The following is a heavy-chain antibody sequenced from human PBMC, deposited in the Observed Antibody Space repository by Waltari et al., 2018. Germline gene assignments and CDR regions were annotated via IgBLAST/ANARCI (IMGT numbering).Heavy chain of an antibody. CDR3: ARPGIAAAGMGYWYFDL. V-gene: IGHV1-69*01. J-gene: IGHJ2*01. D-gene: IGHD6-13*01. CDR2: IIPIFGTA. CDR1: GGTFSSYA. Sequence: QVQLVQSGAEVKKPGSSVKVSCKASGGTFSSYAISWVRQAPGQGLEWRGGIIPIFGTANYAQKFQGRVTITADESTSTAYMELSSLRSEDTAVYYCARPGIAAAGMGYWYFDLWGRGTLVTVSS.